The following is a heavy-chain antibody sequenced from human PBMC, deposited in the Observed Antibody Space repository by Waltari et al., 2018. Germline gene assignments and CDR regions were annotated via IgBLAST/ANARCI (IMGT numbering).Heavy chain of an antibody. V-gene: IGHV4-59*11. CDR3: ARESDILTGYSLDY. CDR2: IYYSGST. Sequence: QVQLQESGPGLVKPSETLSLTCTVSGGSISSHYWSWIRQPPGKGLEWIGYIYYSGSTNYNPSLKSRVTISVDTSKNQFSLKLSSVTAADTAVYYCARESDILTGYSLDYWGQGTLVTVSS. J-gene: IGHJ4*02. D-gene: IGHD3-9*01. CDR1: GGSISSHY.